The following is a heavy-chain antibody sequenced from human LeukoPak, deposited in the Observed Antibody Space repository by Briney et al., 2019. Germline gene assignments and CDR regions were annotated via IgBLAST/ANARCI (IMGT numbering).Heavy chain of an antibody. CDR2: MNPNSGNT. Sequence: GASVKVSCKASGYTLTSYDINWVRQATGQGLERMGWMNPNSGNTGYEQKLQGRVTITRNTSISTAYMELSSLRSEDTAVYYCARAYCSSSSCYTVFHDAFDIWGQGTMVTVSS. CDR3: ARAYCSSSSCYTVFHDAFDI. J-gene: IGHJ3*02. CDR1: GYTLTSYD. D-gene: IGHD2-2*02. V-gene: IGHV1-8*03.